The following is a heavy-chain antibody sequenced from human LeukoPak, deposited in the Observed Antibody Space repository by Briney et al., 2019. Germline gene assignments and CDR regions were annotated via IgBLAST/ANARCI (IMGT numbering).Heavy chain of an antibody. CDR2: IYPDDSDT. J-gene: IGHJ6*03. Sequence: GESLKISCKGSGYSFTNYWIGWVRQMPGKGLEWMGIIYPDDSDTKYSPSFRGQVTISADKSISTAYLQWSSLKASDTAVYYCARQGSGYSPTYYYYMDVWGKGTTVTISS. CDR3: ARQGSGYSPTYYYYMDV. V-gene: IGHV5-51*01. D-gene: IGHD5-18*01. CDR1: GYSFTNYW.